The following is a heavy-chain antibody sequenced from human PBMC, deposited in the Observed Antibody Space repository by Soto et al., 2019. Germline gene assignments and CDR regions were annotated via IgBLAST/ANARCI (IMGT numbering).Heavy chain of an antibody. D-gene: IGHD6-6*01. CDR1: GFTFSSHA. CDR3: AKASEQFVRTYDY. CDR2: ISAGGGGT. V-gene: IGHV3-23*01. Sequence: EVQLLDSGGGLVQPGGSLRLSCAAFGFTFSSHAMTWVRQAPGKGLEWVSSISAGGGGTYYADSVKGRFTIFRDNSKSTLYLRMNSLRAEDTALYYCAKASEQFVRTYDYWGQGTLVTVSS. J-gene: IGHJ4*02.